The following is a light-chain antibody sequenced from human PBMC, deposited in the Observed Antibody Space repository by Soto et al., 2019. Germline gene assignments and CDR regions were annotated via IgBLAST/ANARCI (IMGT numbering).Light chain of an antibody. J-gene: IGLJ1*01. CDR1: SSDVGDYNY. CDR2: DVS. Sequence: QSALTQPASVSGSPGQSITISCTGTSSDVGDYNYVSWYQQHPGKAPKLMIYDVSNRPPGVSNRFSGSKSGNTASLTISGLQAEDEADYYCSSYTGSNTPFGTGTKLTVL. V-gene: IGLV2-14*01. CDR3: SSYTGSNTP.